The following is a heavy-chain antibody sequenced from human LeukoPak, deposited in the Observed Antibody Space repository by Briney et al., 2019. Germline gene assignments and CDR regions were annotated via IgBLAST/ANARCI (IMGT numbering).Heavy chain of an antibody. V-gene: IGHV3-74*01. CDR1: GFAFSGHW. J-gene: IGHJ4*02. D-gene: IGHD3-10*01. CDR3: ARDVGFGIDY. Sequence: GGSLRLSCAASGFAFSGHWMYWVRQAPGKGLVWVSRINPDGSDTSYAVPVKGRFTISRDNAKNRLYLQMNSLRAEDTAVYYCARDVGFGIDYWGQGILVAVSS. CDR2: INPDGSDT.